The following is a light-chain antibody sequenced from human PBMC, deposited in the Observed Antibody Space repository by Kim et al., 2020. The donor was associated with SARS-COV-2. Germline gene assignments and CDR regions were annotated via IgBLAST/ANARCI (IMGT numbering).Light chain of an antibody. Sequence: ASVGDRVTITGRASHGISRSLAWYQQKPGKDPNLLIYDASNLESGVPSRFSGSGSGTEFTLTISSLQPDDFATYYCQQYNTYFRTFGQGTKVDIK. V-gene: IGKV1-5*01. CDR3: QQYNTYFRT. J-gene: IGKJ1*01. CDR1: HGISRS. CDR2: DAS.